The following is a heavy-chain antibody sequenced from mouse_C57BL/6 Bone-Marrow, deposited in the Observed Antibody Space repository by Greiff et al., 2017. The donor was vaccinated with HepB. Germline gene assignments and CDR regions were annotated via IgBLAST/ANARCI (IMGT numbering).Heavy chain of an antibody. D-gene: IGHD2-4*01. J-gene: IGHJ2*01. CDR3: ARSSMITALFDY. Sequence: EVQLQQSGPELVKPGASVKIPCKASGYTFTDYNMDWVKQSHGKSLEWIGDINPNNGGTIYNQKFKGKATLTVDKSSSTAYMELRSLTSEDTAVYYCARSSMITALFDYWGQGTTLTVSS. CDR2: INPNNGGT. CDR1: GYTFTDYN. V-gene: IGHV1-18*01.